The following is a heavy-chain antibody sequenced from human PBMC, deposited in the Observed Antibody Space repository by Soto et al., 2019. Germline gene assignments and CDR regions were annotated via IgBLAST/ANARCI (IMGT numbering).Heavy chain of an antibody. CDR3: ARQIYSSSWPTAWFDF. D-gene: IGHD6-13*01. CDR2: IYYSGST. Sequence: SETLSLTCTVSGGSISSSSYYWGWIRQPPGKGLEWIGSIYYSGSTYYNPSLKSRVTISVDTSKNQFSLKLSSVTAADTAVYYCARQIYSSSWPTAWFDFWGQGILVTVSS. CDR1: GGSISSSSYY. J-gene: IGHJ5*01. V-gene: IGHV4-39*01.